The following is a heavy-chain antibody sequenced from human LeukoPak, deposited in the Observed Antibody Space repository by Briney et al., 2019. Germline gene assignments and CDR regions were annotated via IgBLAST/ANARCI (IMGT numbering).Heavy chain of an antibody. CDR1: GFTFSDYY. J-gene: IGHJ4*02. V-gene: IGHV3-11*01. CDR3: ASSITVLRGVVRYFDY. CDR2: ISGSDSII. Sequence: GSLRLSCAASGFTFSDYYMSWIRQAPGKGLEWVSYISGSDSIIYYADSVKGRFTISRDNAKNSLYLQMNSLRAEDTAVYYCASSITVLRGVVRYFDYWGQGTLVTVSS. D-gene: IGHD3-10*01.